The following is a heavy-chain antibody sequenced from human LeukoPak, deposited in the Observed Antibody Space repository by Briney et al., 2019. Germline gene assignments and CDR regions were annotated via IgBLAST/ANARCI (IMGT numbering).Heavy chain of an antibody. V-gene: IGHV3-30-3*01. CDR3: ARGYDILTGYYNYYYGMDV. CDR2: ISYDGSNK. Sequence: PGGSLRLSCAASGFTFSSYAMHWVRQAPGKGLEWVAVISYDGSNKYYADSVKGRFTISRDNSKNTLYLQMNSLRAEDTAVYYCARGYDILTGYYNYYYGMDVWGQGTTVTVSS. CDR1: GFTFSSYA. D-gene: IGHD3-9*01. J-gene: IGHJ6*02.